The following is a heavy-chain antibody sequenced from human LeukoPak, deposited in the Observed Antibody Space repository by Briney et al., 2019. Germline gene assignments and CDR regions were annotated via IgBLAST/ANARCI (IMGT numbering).Heavy chain of an antibody. CDR3: ARARYSGSPDGY. J-gene: IGHJ4*02. CDR1: GGSISSYY. Sequence: SETLSLTCTVSGGSISSYYWSWIRQPPGKGLEWIGYIYYSGSTNYNPSLKSRVTISVDTSKNQFSLKLSSVTAADTAVYYCARARYSGSPDGYWGQGTLVTVSS. V-gene: IGHV4-59*01. CDR2: IYYSGST. D-gene: IGHD1-26*01.